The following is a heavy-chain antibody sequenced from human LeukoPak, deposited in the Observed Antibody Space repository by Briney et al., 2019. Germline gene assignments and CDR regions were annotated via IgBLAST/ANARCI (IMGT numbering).Heavy chain of an antibody. CDR2: INPNSGGT. J-gene: IGHJ4*02. D-gene: IGHD1-26*01. CDR1: GYTFTGYY. Sequence: ASVKVSCKASGYTFTGYYMHWVRQAPGQGLEWMGWINPNSGGTNYAQKFQGRVTMTRDTSISTAYMELSRLRSDDTAVYYCARVPDPVGATGYFDYWGQGTLVTVSS. CDR3: ARVPDPVGATGYFDY. V-gene: IGHV1-2*02.